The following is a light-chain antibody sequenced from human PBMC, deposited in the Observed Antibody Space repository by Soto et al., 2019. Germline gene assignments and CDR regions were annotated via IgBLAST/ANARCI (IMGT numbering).Light chain of an antibody. V-gene: IGKV3-15*01. CDR2: GAS. J-gene: IGKJ1*01. Sequence: EIVMTQSPATLSVSPGERATLSCRASQSINSNLVWYQQKPGQAPRLLIYGASTRATGIPARFSGSGSGTEFNLTISSLQSEDFAVYYCQQYNNWLWTFGQGTKVEIK. CDR3: QQYNNWLWT. CDR1: QSINSN.